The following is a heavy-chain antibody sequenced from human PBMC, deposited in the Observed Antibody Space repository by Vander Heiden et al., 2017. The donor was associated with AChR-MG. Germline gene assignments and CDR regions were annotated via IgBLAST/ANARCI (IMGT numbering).Heavy chain of an antibody. J-gene: IGHJ5*02. Sequence: QVQLVQSGAEVKKPGASVKVSCQASGYTFTSYDINWVRQATGQGLEWMGWMNPNSGNTGYAQKFQGRVTMTRNTSISTAYMELSSLRSEDTAVYYCARGLNYDIRRYNWFDPWGQGTLVTVSS. CDR3: ARGLNYDIRRYNWFDP. V-gene: IGHV1-8*01. D-gene: IGHD3-22*01. CDR1: GYTFTSYD. CDR2: MNPNSGNT.